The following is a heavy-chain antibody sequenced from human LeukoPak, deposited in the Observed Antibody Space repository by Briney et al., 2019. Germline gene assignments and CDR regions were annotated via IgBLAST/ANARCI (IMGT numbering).Heavy chain of an antibody. Sequence: GGSLRLSCAASGFTVSSNYMSWVRQAPGKGPEWVSVIYSGGSTYYADSVKGRFTISRDNSKNTLYLQMNSLRAEDTAVYYCARESGYDSYFDYWGQGTLVTVSS. V-gene: IGHV3-53*01. D-gene: IGHD5-12*01. CDR1: GFTVSSNY. CDR2: IYSGGST. J-gene: IGHJ4*02. CDR3: ARESGYDSYFDY.